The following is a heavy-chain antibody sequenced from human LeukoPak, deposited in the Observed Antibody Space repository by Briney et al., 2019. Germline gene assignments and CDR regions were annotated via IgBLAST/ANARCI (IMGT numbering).Heavy chain of an antibody. CDR3: AKFTYYDSSGPYYFDY. D-gene: IGHD3-22*01. CDR2: ISGSGGST. CDR1: GFTFSSYA. V-gene: IGHV3-23*01. Sequence: PGGSLRLSCAASGFTFSSYAMSWVRQAPGKGLEWVSAISGSGGSTYYADSVKGRFTISRDNSKNTLYLQMNSLRAEDTAVYYCAKFTYYDSSGPYYFDYWGQGTLVTVSS. J-gene: IGHJ4*02.